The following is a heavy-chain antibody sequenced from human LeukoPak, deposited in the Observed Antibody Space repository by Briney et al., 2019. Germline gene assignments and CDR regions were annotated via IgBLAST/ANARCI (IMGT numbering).Heavy chain of an antibody. CDR2: IYPGDSDT. V-gene: IGHV5-51*01. CDR3: ARALSGSYYAGVTLGFDY. D-gene: IGHD1-26*01. J-gene: IGHJ4*02. CDR1: GYSFTSYW. Sequence: GESLKISCKGSGYSFTSYWIGWVRQMPGKGLEWMGIIYPGDSDTRYSPSFRGQVTISADKSISTAYPQWSSLKASDTAMYYCARALSGSYYAGVTLGFDYWGQGTLVTVSS.